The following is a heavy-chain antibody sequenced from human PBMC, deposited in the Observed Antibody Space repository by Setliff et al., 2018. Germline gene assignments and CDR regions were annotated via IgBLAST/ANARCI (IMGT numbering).Heavy chain of an antibody. Sequence: AGGSLRLSCAASGFTFSSYAMSWVRPAPGKGLEWVSAISGSGVSTYYADSVKGRFTISRDNSKNTLYLQMNSLRADDTAVYYCAREMPVVSLFDYWGQGTLVTVSS. CDR3: AREMPVVSLFDY. D-gene: IGHD3-22*01. J-gene: IGHJ4*02. V-gene: IGHV3-23*01. CDR2: ISGSGVST. CDR1: GFTFSSYA.